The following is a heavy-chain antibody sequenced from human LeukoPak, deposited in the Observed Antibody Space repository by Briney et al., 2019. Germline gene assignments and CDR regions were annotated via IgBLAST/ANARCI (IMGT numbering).Heavy chain of an antibody. CDR3: AKRKYYDSSGLDCAFDI. Sequence: GGSLRLSCAASGFTFSSYTMSWVRQAPGKGLEWVSVIGGSGGSTNYADSVKGRFTISRDNSKNTLYLQMNSLRAEDTAVYYCAKRKYYDSSGLDCAFDIWGQGTMVTVSS. V-gene: IGHV3-23*01. J-gene: IGHJ3*02. CDR2: IGGSGGST. CDR1: GFTFSSYT. D-gene: IGHD3-22*01.